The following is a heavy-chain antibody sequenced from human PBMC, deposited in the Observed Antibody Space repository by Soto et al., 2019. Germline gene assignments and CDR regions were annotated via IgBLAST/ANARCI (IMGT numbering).Heavy chain of an antibody. CDR1: GYTFTGYY. Sequence: GASVKVSCKASGYTFTGYYMHWVRQAPGQGLEWMGWINPNSGGTNYAQKFQGWVTMTRDTSISTAYMELSRLRSDDTAVYYCARVSRSYPDYYYYGMDVWGQGTTVTVSS. J-gene: IGHJ6*02. CDR2: INPNSGGT. CDR3: ARVSRSYPDYYYYGMDV. V-gene: IGHV1-2*04. D-gene: IGHD1-26*01.